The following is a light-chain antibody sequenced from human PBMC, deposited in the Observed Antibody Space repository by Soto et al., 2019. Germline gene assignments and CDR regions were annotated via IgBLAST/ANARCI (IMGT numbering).Light chain of an antibody. V-gene: IGKV1-8*01. CDR2: AAS. CDR3: QQYYSYPPT. Sequence: AIRMTQSPSSLSASTGDRVTFTCRASQGISSYLAWYQQKPGKAPKLLIYAASTLQSGVPSRFSGSGSGTDFTLTISCLQSEDFATYYCQQYYSYPPTFGQGTRLEI. J-gene: IGKJ5*01. CDR1: QGISSY.